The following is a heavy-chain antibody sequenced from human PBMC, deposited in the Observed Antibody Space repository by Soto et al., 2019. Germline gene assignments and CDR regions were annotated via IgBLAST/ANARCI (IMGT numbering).Heavy chain of an antibody. CDR1: GGSISSGGYY. Sequence: SETLSLTCPVSGGSISSGGYYGSWIRQPPGKGLEWIGYIYYSGSTYYNPSLKSRVTISVDTSKNQFSLKLSSVTAADTAVYYCARVTKDPAAFDIWGQGTMVT. CDR3: ARVTKDPAAFDI. CDR2: IYYSGST. V-gene: IGHV4-30-4*01. J-gene: IGHJ3*02. D-gene: IGHD2-2*01.